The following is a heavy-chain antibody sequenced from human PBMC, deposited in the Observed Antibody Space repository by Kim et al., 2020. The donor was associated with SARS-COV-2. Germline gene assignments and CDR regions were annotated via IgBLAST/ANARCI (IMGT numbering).Heavy chain of an antibody. D-gene: IGHD5-18*01. Sequence: GGSLRLSCAASEFTFSIYWMIWVRQAPGKGLQWVALIKQDGSEKHYVDSARGRFTISRDNTKNSLYLEMNSLRADDTAVYYCATALWGTPGYWGQGTLVT. J-gene: IGHJ4*02. CDR1: EFTFSIYW. CDR2: IKQDGSEK. CDR3: ATALWGTPGY. V-gene: IGHV3-7*03.